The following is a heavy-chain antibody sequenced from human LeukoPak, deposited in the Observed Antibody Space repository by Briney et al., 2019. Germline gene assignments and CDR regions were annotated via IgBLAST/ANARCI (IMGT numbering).Heavy chain of an antibody. D-gene: IGHD5-24*01. V-gene: IGHV4-39*07. CDR1: GGSISSSSYY. J-gene: IGHJ5*02. Sequence: SETLSLTCTVSGGSISSSSYYWGWIRQPPGKGLEWIGSIYYSGSTYYNPSLKSRVTMSVDTSKNQFSLKLSSVTAADTAVYYCARTTTGMARVDWFDPWGQGTLVTVSS. CDR2: IYYSGST. CDR3: ARTTTGMARVDWFDP.